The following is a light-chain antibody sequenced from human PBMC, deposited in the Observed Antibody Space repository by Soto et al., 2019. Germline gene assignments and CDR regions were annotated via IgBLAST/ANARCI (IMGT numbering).Light chain of an antibody. Sequence: DIQLTQSASTLSASVGDRVTITCRASRSINEWLAWYQKKPGKAPKLLIYEASKLESGVPSRFSGSGSGTECTLTISSLQPDDLATYYCQETNYYVFGQGTQVEIK. CDR1: RSINEW. J-gene: IGKJ2*01. CDR2: EAS. CDR3: QETNYYV. V-gene: IGKV1-5*01.